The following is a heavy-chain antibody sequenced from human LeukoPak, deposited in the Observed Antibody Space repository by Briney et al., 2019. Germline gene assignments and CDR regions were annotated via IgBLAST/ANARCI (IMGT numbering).Heavy chain of an antibody. Sequence: GGSLRLSCEASGFTFSDAAMHWVRQTPGKGLEWVAVISNDADTEYYVDFAKGRFSISRDNAKNSLYLELHSLRAEDTAVYYCARQYDDIWSGYYTADDYFDYWGQGTLVTVSS. CDR2: ISNDADTE. D-gene: IGHD3-3*01. CDR3: ARQYDDIWSGYYTADDYFDY. CDR1: GFTFSDAA. J-gene: IGHJ4*02. V-gene: IGHV3-30-3*01.